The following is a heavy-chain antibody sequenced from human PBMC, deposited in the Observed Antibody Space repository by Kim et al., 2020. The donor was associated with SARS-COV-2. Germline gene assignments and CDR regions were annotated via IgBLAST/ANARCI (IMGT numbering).Heavy chain of an antibody. D-gene: IGHD3-10*01. V-gene: IGHV1-3*01. J-gene: IGHJ5*02. Sequence: SSQTCQGRVTITRDRAATTAYMELSSLTSKDTAVYYCAREGSGSYNWFDPWGQGTLVTVSS. CDR3: AREGSGSYNWFDP.